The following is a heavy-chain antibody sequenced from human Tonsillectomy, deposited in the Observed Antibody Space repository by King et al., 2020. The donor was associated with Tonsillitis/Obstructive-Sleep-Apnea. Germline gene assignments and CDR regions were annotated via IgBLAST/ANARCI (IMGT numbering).Heavy chain of an antibody. V-gene: IGHV3-11*05. J-gene: IGHJ5*02. D-gene: IGHD2-2*01. CDR1: GFTFSDYY. CDR3: ARDSCRSTSCSFGWFDP. Sequence: VQLVESGGGLVKPGGSLRLSCAASGFTFSDYYMSWIRQAPGKGLEWVSYISSSSSYTNYADSVKGRFTISRDNAKNSLYLQMNSLRAEDTAVYYCARDSCRSTSCSFGWFDPWGQGTLVTVSS. CDR2: ISSSSSYT.